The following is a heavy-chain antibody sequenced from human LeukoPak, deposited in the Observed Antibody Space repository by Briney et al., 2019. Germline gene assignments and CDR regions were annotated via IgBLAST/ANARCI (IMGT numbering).Heavy chain of an antibody. V-gene: IGHV3-23*01. CDR2: ISGSGGST. Sequence: GGSLRLSCAASGFTFSSYAMSWVRQAPGKGLEWVSAISGSGGSTYYADSVEGRFTISRDNSKNTLYLQMNSLRAEDTAVYYCAKDPGWDYGDLNFDYWGQGTLVTVSS. J-gene: IGHJ4*02. D-gene: IGHD4-17*01. CDR3: AKDPGWDYGDLNFDY. CDR1: GFTFSSYA.